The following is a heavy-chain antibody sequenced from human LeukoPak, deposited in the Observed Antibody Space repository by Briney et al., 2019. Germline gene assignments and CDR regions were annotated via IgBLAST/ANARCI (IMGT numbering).Heavy chain of an antibody. Sequence: GGSLRLSCAASGFTFSNAWMSWVRQAPGKGLEWVGRIKSKTDGGTTDYAAPVKGRFTISRDDSKNTLYLQMNSLKTEGTAVYYCTTFLILLGYYMDVWGKGTTVTVSS. V-gene: IGHV3-15*01. J-gene: IGHJ6*03. D-gene: IGHD2/OR15-2a*01. CDR1: GFTFSNAW. CDR3: TTFLILLGYYMDV. CDR2: IKSKTDGGTT.